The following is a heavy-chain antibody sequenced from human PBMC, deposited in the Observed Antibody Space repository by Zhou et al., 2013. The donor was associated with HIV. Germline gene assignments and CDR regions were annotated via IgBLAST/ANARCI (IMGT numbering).Heavy chain of an antibody. J-gene: IGHJ4*02. CDR3: VRGRYVLGY. CDR1: GYTFTTYD. D-gene: IGHD5-12*01. CDR2: MNPNNGNT. V-gene: IGHV1-8*02. Sequence: QVQLVQSGTEVQKPGASVKVSCKASGYTFTTYDINWVRQASGQGLEYMGWMNPNNGNTASAQRFQGRITMTRTTSTSTAYLELSSLTSEDTAVYYCVRGRYVLGYWGQGTLVTVSS.